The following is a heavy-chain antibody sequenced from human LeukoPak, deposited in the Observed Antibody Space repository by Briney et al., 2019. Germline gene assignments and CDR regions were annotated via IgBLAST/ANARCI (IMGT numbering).Heavy chain of an antibody. Sequence: ASVKVSCRASGYSFTTYGISWVRQAPGQGLEWMGWISTYTGDTKYVQKLQGRVSMTTDTSTSTAHMELRSLRSDDTAVYYCARGYHFDTSGYPVSEYFQHWGQGTLVTVSS. CDR1: GYSFTTYG. CDR2: ISTYTGDT. CDR3: ARGYHFDTSGYPVSEYFQH. D-gene: IGHD3-22*01. V-gene: IGHV1-18*01. J-gene: IGHJ1*01.